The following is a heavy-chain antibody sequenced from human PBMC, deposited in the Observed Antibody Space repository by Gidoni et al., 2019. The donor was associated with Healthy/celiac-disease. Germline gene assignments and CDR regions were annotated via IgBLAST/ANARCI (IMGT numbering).Heavy chain of an antibody. CDR2: ISGSGGST. CDR1: GFTFSSYA. CDR3: AKVSLWFRERYFDL. Sequence: EVQLLESGGGLVQPGGSLRLSCVASGFTFSSYAMSWVRQAPAKGLEWFSAISGSGGSTYYADSVKGRFTISRDNSKNTLYLQMNSLRAEDTAVYYCAKVSLWFRERYFDLWGRGTLVTVSS. V-gene: IGHV3-23*01. J-gene: IGHJ2*01. D-gene: IGHD3-10*01.